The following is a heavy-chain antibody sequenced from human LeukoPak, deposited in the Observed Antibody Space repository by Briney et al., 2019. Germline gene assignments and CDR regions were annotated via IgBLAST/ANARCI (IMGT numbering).Heavy chain of an antibody. J-gene: IGHJ3*02. D-gene: IGHD3-22*01. Sequence: SETLSLTCTVSGGSISSYYWSWIRQPPGKGLELIGYIYYSGSTNYNPSLKSLVTISVDTSKNQFSLKLSSVTAADTAVYYCARDLDYYDSSGSIFAFDIWGQGTMVTVSS. CDR1: GGSISSYY. V-gene: IGHV4-59*01. CDR2: IYYSGST. CDR3: ARDLDYYDSSGSIFAFDI.